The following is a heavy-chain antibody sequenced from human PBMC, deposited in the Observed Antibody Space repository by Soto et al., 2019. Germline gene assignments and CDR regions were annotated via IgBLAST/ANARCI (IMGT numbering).Heavy chain of an antibody. CDR3: ARDQLYYNDISGRPLNAFHV. V-gene: IGHV3-48*01. D-gene: IGHD3-22*01. J-gene: IGHJ3*01. CDR1: GFTFRNYG. Sequence: GGSLRLSCAASGFTFRNYGMNWVRQAPGKGLEWVSYIGIGSSTKYYADSVKGRFTISRDNAKNSLYLQMNSLRAEDTAVYYCARDQLYYNDISGRPLNAFHVWGQGTMVTV. CDR2: IGIGSSTK.